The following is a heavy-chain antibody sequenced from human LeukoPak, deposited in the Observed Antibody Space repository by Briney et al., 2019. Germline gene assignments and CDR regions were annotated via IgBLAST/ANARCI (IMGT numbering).Heavy chain of an antibody. V-gene: IGHV3-23*01. CDR3: TADVPNDDGDYVPIDY. J-gene: IGHJ4*02. Sequence: GGSLRLSCTASGFPFSNYAMSWVRQAPGKGLEWISTISARTGNTYYADSVKGRFSISRDNSENTVYLQMNSLKTEDTAVYYCTADVPNDDGDYVPIDYWGQGTLVTVSS. CDR2: ISARTGNT. CDR1: GFPFSNYA. D-gene: IGHD4-17*01.